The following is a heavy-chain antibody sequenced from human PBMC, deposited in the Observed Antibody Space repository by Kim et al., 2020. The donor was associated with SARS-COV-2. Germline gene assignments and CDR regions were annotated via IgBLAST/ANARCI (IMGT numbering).Heavy chain of an antibody. Sequence: ASVKVSCKVSGYTLTELSMHWVRQAPGKGLEWMGGFDPEDGETIYAQKFQGRVTMTEDTSTDTAYMELSSLRSEDTAVYYCATGEYYGSGSYNGMDVWGQGTTVTVSS. CDR1: GYTLTELS. CDR2: FDPEDGET. J-gene: IGHJ6*02. D-gene: IGHD3-10*01. CDR3: ATGEYYGSGSYNGMDV. V-gene: IGHV1-24*01.